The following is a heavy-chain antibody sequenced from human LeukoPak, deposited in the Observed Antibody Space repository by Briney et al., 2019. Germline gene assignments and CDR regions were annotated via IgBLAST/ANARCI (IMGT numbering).Heavy chain of an antibody. J-gene: IGHJ4*02. CDR3: AGDSQGSGIYY. D-gene: IGHD3-10*01. CDR1: GFTVSSNY. V-gene: IGHV3-66*01. CDR2: IYSGGST. Sequence: GGSLRLSCAASGFTVSSNYMSWVRQAPGEGLEWVSVIYSGGSTYYADSVKGRFTISRDNSKNTPYLQMNRLRAEETAVYYCAGDSQGSGIYYLGQGTLGTASS.